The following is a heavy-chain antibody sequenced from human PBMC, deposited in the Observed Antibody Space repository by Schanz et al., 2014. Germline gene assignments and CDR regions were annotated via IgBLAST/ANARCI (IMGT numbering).Heavy chain of an antibody. CDR2: IYYSGST. Sequence: QVQLQESGPGLVKPSDTLSLTCTVSGGSMSSYYWTWIRQPPGKGLEWIGYIYYSGSTNYNPSLRSRVPISVDTPKTQSPLKLSSVTAADTAVYYCARQILIGAFDIWGQGTMVTVSS. J-gene: IGHJ3*02. CDR3: ARQILIGAFDI. D-gene: IGHD3-9*01. CDR1: GGSMSSYY. V-gene: IGHV4-59*08.